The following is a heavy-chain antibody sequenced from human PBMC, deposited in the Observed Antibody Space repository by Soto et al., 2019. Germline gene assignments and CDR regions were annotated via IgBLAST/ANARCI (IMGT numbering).Heavy chain of an antibody. D-gene: IGHD1-20*01. J-gene: IGHJ4*02. V-gene: IGHV1-69*02. Sequence: QVQLVQSGAEVKKPGSSVKVSCKASGGTFSSYTISWVRQAPGQGLEWMGRIIPILSIANYAQKFQGRVTITADKSTSTAYMELSSLRSEDTAVYYCATITGTTSSNDYWGQGILVTVSS. CDR1: GGTFSSYT. CDR2: IIPILSIA. CDR3: ATITGTTSSNDY.